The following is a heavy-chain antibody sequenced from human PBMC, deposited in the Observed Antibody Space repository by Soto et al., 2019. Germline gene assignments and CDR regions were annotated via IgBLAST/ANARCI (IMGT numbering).Heavy chain of an antibody. CDR3: ARKPYSSSWSDY. Sequence: PGGSLRLSCAASGFTFRNYGMNWVRQAPGKGLEWVSYISSSGSTIYYADSVKGRFTISRDNAKNSLYLQMNSLRAEDTAVYYCARKPYSSSWSDYWGQGTLVTVSS. D-gene: IGHD6-13*01. CDR2: ISSSGSTI. V-gene: IGHV3-48*04. CDR1: GFTFRNYG. J-gene: IGHJ4*02.